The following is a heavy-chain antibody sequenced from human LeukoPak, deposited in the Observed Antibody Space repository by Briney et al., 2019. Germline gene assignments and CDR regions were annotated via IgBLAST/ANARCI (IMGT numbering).Heavy chain of an antibody. CDR2: IYSGGST. CDR1: GFTVSSNY. D-gene: IGHD3-22*01. Sequence: GGSLRLSCAASGFTVSSNYMSWVRQAPGKGLEWVSVIYSGGSTYYADSVKGRFTISRDNSKNTLYLQMNSLRAEDTAVYYCAKAGWYYYDSSGYYSNSGFDYWGQGTLVTVSS. CDR3: AKAGWYYYDSSGYYSNSGFDY. V-gene: IGHV3-66*01. J-gene: IGHJ4*02.